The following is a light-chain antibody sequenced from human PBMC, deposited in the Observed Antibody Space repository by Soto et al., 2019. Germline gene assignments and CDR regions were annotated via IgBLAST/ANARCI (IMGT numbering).Light chain of an antibody. V-gene: IGKV1-5*01. CDR3: HQYNSYPYT. CDR2: DAF. J-gene: IGKJ2*01. CDR1: QSISGW. Sequence: DIQMTQSPSTLSAFVGDRVTITCRASQSISGWLAWYQQKPGKAPNLLTYDAFSLQSGVPSRFSGSGFGTEFTLTISSLQPDDFATYYCHQYNSYPYTFGQGTKLEIK.